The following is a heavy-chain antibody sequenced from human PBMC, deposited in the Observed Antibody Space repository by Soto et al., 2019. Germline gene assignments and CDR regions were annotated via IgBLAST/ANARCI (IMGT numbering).Heavy chain of an antibody. D-gene: IGHD4-4*01. V-gene: IGHV3-23*01. CDR1: GFTFSSYA. Sequence: GGSLSLSCAASGFTFSSYAMSWVRQAPGKGLEWVSAISGSGGSTYYADSVKGHVTITVDKSTSTAYLQWNTLKASDTAMYYCARHISNFRYYYYAMDVWGQGTTVTVSS. J-gene: IGHJ6*02. CDR3: ARHISNFRYYYYAMDV. CDR2: ISGSGGST.